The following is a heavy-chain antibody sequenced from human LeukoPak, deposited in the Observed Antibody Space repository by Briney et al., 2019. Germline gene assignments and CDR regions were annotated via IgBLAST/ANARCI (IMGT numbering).Heavy chain of an antibody. CDR2: MNPNNGNT. CDR3: ARDIHCSSTSCYFYYYYYGMDV. CDR1: GYTFTSYD. J-gene: IGHJ6*02. V-gene: IGHV1-8*01. D-gene: IGHD2-2*01. Sequence: ASVKVSCKASGYTFTSYDINWVRQATGQGLGWMGWMNPNNGNTGYAQKFQGRVTMTTDTSTSTAYMELRSLRSDDTAVYYCARDIHCSSTSCYFYYYYYGMDVWGQGTTVTVSS.